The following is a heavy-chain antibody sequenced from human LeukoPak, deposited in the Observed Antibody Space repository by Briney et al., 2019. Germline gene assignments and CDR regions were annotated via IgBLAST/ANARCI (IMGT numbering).Heavy chain of an antibody. V-gene: IGHV4-59*08. D-gene: IGHD3-3*01. CDR2: IYYSGST. Sequence: SETLSLTCTVSGGSISIYYWSWIRQPPGKGLEWIGYIYYSGSTNYNPSLKSRVTISVDTSKNQFSLKLSSVTAADTAVYYCARRVYDFWSGYLDYWGQGTLVTVSS. CDR1: GGSISIYY. CDR3: ARRVYDFWSGYLDY. J-gene: IGHJ4*02.